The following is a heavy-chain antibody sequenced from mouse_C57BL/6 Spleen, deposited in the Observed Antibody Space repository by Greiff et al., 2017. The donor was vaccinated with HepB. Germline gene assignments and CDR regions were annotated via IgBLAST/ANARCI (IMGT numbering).Heavy chain of an antibody. Sequence: VKLVESGAELARPGASVKMSCKASGYTFTSYTMHWVKQRPGQGLEWIGYINPSSGYTKYNQKFKDKATLTADKSSSTAYMQLSSLTSEDSAVYYCARYYIVYGNDAYFDVWGTGTTVTVSS. D-gene: IGHD1-1*01. V-gene: IGHV1-4*01. CDR1: GYTFTSYT. CDR3: ARYYIVYGNDAYFDV. CDR2: INPSSGYT. J-gene: IGHJ1*03.